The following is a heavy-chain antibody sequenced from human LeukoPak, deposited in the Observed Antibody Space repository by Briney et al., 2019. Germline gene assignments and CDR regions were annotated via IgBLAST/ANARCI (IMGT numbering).Heavy chain of an antibody. CDR1: GYTFTSYG. CDR3: ARVRFGELLSEDFDY. J-gene: IGHJ4*02. CDR2: ISAYNGNT. Sequence: APVKVSCKASGYTFTSYGISWVRQAPGQGLEWMGWISAYNGNTNYAQKLQGRVTMTTDTSTSTAYMELRSLRSDDTAVYYCARVRFGELLSEDFDYWGQGTLVTVSS. V-gene: IGHV1-18*01. D-gene: IGHD3-10*01.